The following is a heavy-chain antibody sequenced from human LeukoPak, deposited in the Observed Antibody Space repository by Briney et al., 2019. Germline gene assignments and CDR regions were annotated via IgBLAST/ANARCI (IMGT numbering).Heavy chain of an antibody. Sequence: ASVKVSCKASGYTFTGCYMHWVRQAPGQGLEWMGWINPNSGGTNYAQKFQGRVTMTRDTSISTAYMELSRLRSDDTAVYYCARAYYDILTGYDTDFDYWGQGTLVTVSS. V-gene: IGHV1-2*02. CDR3: ARAYYDILTGYDTDFDY. CDR1: GYTFTGCY. CDR2: INPNSGGT. J-gene: IGHJ4*02. D-gene: IGHD3-9*01.